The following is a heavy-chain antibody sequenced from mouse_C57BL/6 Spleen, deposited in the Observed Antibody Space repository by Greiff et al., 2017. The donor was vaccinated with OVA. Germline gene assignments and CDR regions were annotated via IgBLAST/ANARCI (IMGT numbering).Heavy chain of an antibody. CDR1: GFTFSDYY. D-gene: IGHD1-1*01. CDR3: ARDYYGSSYYAMDD. J-gene: IGHJ4*01. CDR2: INYDGSST. V-gene: IGHV5-16*01. Sequence: EVKLMESEGGLVQPGSSMKLSCTASGFTFSDYYMAWVRQVPEKGLEWVANINYDGSSTYYLDSLKSRFIISRDNAKNILYLQMSSLKSEDTATYYWARDYYGSSYYAMDDWGQGTSVTVSS.